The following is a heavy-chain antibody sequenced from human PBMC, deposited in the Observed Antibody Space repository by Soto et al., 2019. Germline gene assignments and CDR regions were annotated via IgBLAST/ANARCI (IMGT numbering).Heavy chain of an antibody. J-gene: IGHJ5*02. CDR1: GGTFSSYA. CDR3: ARATSYGAGSYYKRSWFDP. D-gene: IGHD3-10*01. V-gene: IGHV1-69*06. CDR2: IIPTFGTA. Sequence: SVKVSCKASGGTFSSYAISWVRQAPGQGLEWMGGIIPTFGTANYAQKFQGRVTITADKSTCTAYMELSSPRSEDTAVYYCARATSYGAGSYYKRSWFDPWGQGTLVTVSS.